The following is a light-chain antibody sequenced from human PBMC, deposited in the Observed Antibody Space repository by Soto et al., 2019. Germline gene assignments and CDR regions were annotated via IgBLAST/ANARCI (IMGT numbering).Light chain of an antibody. CDR3: QVWDNYTGV. V-gene: IGLV3-9*01. CDR2: RDT. Sequence: SYELTQPVSVSVDLGQTASISCGGKYIGSKNVHWYQQKPGQVPVLVIYRDTNRPSGIPERFSGSNSGNTATLTISRAQAGDEADYYCQVWDNYTGVFGGGTQLTVL. CDR1: YIGSKN. J-gene: IGLJ3*02.